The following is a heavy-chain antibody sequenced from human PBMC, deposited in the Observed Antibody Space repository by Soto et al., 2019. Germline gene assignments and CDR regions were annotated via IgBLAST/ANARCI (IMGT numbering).Heavy chain of an antibody. CDR2: IKWNGDVI. Sequence: EVQLVESGGDLVQPGRSLRLSCAASGFTFRDYAMHWVRRAPGKGVEWVSGIKWNGDVIGYADSVKGRFTISRDNAKNSLYLQMNSLRGEDTALYYCARDIRLYEYGMDVWGQGTTVTVSS. CDR1: GFTFRDYA. D-gene: IGHD3-16*01. V-gene: IGHV3-9*01. J-gene: IGHJ6*02. CDR3: ARDIRLYEYGMDV.